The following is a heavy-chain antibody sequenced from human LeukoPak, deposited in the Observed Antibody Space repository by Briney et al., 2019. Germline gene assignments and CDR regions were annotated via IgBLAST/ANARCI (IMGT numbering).Heavy chain of an antibody. CDR3: ARDLDYGDYVWFDP. D-gene: IGHD4-17*01. J-gene: IGHJ5*02. CDR2: VYTSGST. Sequence: SETLSLTCTVSGGSISSYYWSWIRQPAGKGLEWIGRVYTSGSTNYNPSLKSRVTMSVDTSKNQFSLKLSSVTAAGTAVYYCARDLDYGDYVWFDPWGQGTLVTVSS. CDR1: GGSISSYY. V-gene: IGHV4-4*07.